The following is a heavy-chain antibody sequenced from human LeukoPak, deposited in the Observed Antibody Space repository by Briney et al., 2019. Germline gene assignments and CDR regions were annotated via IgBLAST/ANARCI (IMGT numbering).Heavy chain of an antibody. J-gene: IGHJ4*02. V-gene: IGHV3-23*01. D-gene: IGHD1-26*01. CDR3: AKGGGWGSYLDYFDY. CDR1: GFTFSSYA. Sequence: GGSLTLSCPSSGFTFSSYAMSGVGQARAKGLDWVSAISGSGGRTYSANSVKGRFTISRDNSTNTLYLQMNSLRAEDTAVYYCAKGGGWGSYLDYFDYWGQGTLVTVSS. CDR2: ISGSGGRT.